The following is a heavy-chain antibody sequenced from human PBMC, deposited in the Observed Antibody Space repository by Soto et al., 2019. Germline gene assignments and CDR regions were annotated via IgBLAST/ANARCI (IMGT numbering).Heavy chain of an antibody. D-gene: IGHD5-18*01. CDR1: GFSLSNARMG. J-gene: IGHJ4*02. Sequence: QVTLKASGPVLVKPTETLTLTCTVSGFSLSNARMGVSWIRQPPGKALEWLAHIFSNYEKSYTTSLKSRLTHSKDPTNRQVVLTMTNMDPVDTATYFCARMVTAKVPACWGQETLVTAS. V-gene: IGHV2-26*01. CDR2: IFSNYEK. CDR3: ARMVTAKVPAC.